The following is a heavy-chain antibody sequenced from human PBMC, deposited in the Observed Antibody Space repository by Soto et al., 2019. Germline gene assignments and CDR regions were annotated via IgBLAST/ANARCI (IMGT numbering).Heavy chain of an antibody. V-gene: IGHV4-59*01. J-gene: IGHJ3*02. CDR1: GGSISRYY. CDR3: ARVWGGAFDI. D-gene: IGHD3-10*01. Sequence: PSETLSLTCTVSGGSISRYYWSWIRQPPGKGLEWIGYLYYSGSTNYNPSLKSRVTISVDTSKNQFSLKLSSVTAADTAVYYCARVWGGAFDIWGQGTMVTVSS. CDR2: LYYSGST.